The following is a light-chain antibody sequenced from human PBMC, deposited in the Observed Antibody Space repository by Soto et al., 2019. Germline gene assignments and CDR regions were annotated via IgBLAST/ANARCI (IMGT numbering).Light chain of an antibody. V-gene: IGKV3-20*01. J-gene: IGKJ1*01. CDR2: TAS. CDR3: QHYSHYPGA. Sequence: ESELTKSAGTLSFSPGERATLXCNASRRVAGNYLAWYQQKPGQAPRLLIYTASRRAIGIPATFSGSGSGTDFTLTITGLEPDDFAMYYCQHYSHYPGAFGQGTNVDIK. CDR1: RRVAGNY.